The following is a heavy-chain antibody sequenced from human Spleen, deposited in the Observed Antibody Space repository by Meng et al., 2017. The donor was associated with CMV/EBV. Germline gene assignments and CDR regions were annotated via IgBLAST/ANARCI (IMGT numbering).Heavy chain of an antibody. CDR3: ARGVQWLADYYGMDV. CDR2: IIPIFGTA. D-gene: IGHD6-19*01. V-gene: IGHV1-69*05. J-gene: IGHJ6*02. CDR1: GGTFSSYA. Sequence: SVKVSCKASGGTFSSYAISWVRQAPGQGLEWMGGIIPIFGTANYAQKFQGRVTITTDESMSTAYMELSSLRSEDTAVYYCARGVQWLADYYGMDVWGQGTTVTVSS.